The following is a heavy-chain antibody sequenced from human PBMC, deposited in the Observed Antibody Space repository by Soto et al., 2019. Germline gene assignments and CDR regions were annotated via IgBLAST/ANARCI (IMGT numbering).Heavy chain of an antibody. V-gene: IGHV3-23*01. Sequence: EVQLLESGGGLVQPGGSLRLSCAASGFTFSSYAMSWGRQAPGKGLEWVSAISGSGGSTYYADSVKGRFTISRDNSKNTLYLQMNSLRAEETAVYYCAKSRRGAITIFGVVMGGMDVWGQGTTVTVSS. D-gene: IGHD3-3*01. CDR2: ISGSGGST. CDR3: AKSRRGAITIFGVVMGGMDV. J-gene: IGHJ6*02. CDR1: GFTFSSYA.